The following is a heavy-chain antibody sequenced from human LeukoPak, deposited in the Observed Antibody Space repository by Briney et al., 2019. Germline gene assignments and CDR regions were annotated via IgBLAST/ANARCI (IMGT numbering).Heavy chain of an antibody. CDR1: GYSFTTYG. V-gene: IGHV1-18*01. CDR2: ISAYNGNT. CDR3: ARDKNWKPDY. D-gene: IGHD1-1*01. Sequence: ASVTVSFKASGYSFTTYGFSWVRQAPGQGLEWMGWISAYNGNTNYAQRLQGRVTMTTDTSTSTVYMELRSLRSDDTAVYYCARDKNWKPDYWGQGTLVTVSS. J-gene: IGHJ4*02.